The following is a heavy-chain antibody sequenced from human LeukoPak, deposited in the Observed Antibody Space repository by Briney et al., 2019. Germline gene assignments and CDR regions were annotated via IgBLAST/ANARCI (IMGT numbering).Heavy chain of an antibody. Sequence: SETLSLTCAVTGGSISSYYWSWIRQPPGKGLEWIGYIYYSGSTNYNPSLKSRVTISVDTSKNKFSLKLSSVTAADTAVYCSGGSCRFDYWGQGTLVTVSS. CDR1: GGSISSYY. CDR3: GGSCRFDY. J-gene: IGHJ4*02. V-gene: IGHV4-59*12. D-gene: IGHD2-15*01. CDR2: IYYSGST.